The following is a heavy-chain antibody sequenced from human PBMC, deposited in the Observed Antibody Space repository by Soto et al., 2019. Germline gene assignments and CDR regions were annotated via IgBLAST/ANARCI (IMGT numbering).Heavy chain of an antibody. CDR1: GGSFSGYY. CDR3: ARDKLTGLYDY. Sequence: QVQLQQWGAGLLKPSETLSLTCAVYGGSFSGYYWTWNRQPPGTGLEWIGEINHSGSTNYNPSLKSRVTISVDTSKNQFSLKLTSVTAADTAVYYCARDKLTGLYDYWGQGTLVTVSS. J-gene: IGHJ4*02. CDR2: INHSGST. V-gene: IGHV4-34*01. D-gene: IGHD2-8*02.